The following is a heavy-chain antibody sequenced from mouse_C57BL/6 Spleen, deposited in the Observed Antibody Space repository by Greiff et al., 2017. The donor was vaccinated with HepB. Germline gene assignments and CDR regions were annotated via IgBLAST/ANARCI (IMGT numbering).Heavy chain of an antibody. D-gene: IGHD4-1*01. CDR3: ARRGAGTRAMDY. V-gene: IGHV1-61*01. J-gene: IGHJ4*01. CDR1: GYTFTSYW. Sequence: QVQLQQSGAELVRPGSSVKLSCKASGYTFTSYWMDWVKQRPGQGLEWIGNIYPSDSETHYNQKFKDKATLTVDKSSSTAYMQLSSLTSEDSAVYYCARRGAGTRAMDYWGQGTSVTVSS. CDR2: IYPSDSET.